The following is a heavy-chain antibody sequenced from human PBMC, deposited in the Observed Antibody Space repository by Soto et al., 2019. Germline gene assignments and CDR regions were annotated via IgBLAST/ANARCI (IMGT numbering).Heavy chain of an antibody. V-gene: IGHV1-18*01. CDR3: ARDQEGLWFGDGHVDY. D-gene: IGHD3-10*01. J-gene: IGHJ4*02. CDR2: ISAYNGNT. CDR1: GYTFTSYG. Sequence: AASVKVSCKASGYTFTSYGISWVRQAPGQGLEWMGWISAYNGNTNYAQKLQGRVTMTTDTSTSTAYMELRSLRSDDTAVYYCARDQEGLWFGDGHVDYWGQGTLVTVSS.